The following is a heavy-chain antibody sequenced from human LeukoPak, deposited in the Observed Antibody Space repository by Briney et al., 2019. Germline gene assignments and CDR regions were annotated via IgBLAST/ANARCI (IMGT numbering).Heavy chain of an antibody. V-gene: IGHV3-21*01. D-gene: IGHD2-2*01. CDR1: GFTFRSYS. J-gene: IGHJ4*02. Sequence: GGSLRLSCAASGFTFRSYSMNWVRQAPGKGLEWVSSISSSSNYIYYADSVKGRFTISRDNAKNSLYLQMNSLRAEDTAVYYCARDGVGYCSSTTCQIDYWGQGTLVTFSS. CDR2: ISSSSNYI. CDR3: ARDGVGYCSSTTCQIDY.